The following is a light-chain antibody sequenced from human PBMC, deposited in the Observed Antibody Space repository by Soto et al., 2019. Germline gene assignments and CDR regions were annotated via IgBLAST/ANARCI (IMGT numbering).Light chain of an antibody. V-gene: IGLV2-8*01. CDR1: SSDVGKYDY. Sequence: QSVLTQPPSASGSPGQSVTISCTGTSSDVGKYDYVSWFQHHPGKAPKLIIYEVSKRPSGVPDRFSGSKSGNTASLTVSGLQAEDEADYYCSSYAGSNNLVFGGGTKLTVL. J-gene: IGLJ2*01. CDR2: EVS. CDR3: SSYAGSNNLV.